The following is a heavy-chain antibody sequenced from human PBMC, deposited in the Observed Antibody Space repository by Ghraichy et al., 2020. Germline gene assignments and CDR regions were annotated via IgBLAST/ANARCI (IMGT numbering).Heavy chain of an antibody. D-gene: IGHD3-9*01. V-gene: IGHV4-59*01. CDR1: GGSISSYY. CDR3: ARGRDYDILTGFDY. J-gene: IGHJ4*02. Sequence: SETLSLTCTVSGGSISSYYWSWIRQPPGKGLEWIGYIYYSGSTNYNPSLKSRVTISVDTSKNQFSLKLSSVTAADTAVYYCARGRDYDILTGFDYWGQGTLVTVSS. CDR2: IYYSGST.